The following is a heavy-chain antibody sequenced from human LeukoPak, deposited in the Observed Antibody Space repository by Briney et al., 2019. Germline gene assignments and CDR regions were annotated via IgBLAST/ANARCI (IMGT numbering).Heavy chain of an antibody. J-gene: IGHJ4*02. CDR1: GGSLTNYY. CDR3: ARLQAIIYFDY. CDR2: IYYSGTT. V-gene: IGHV4-39*01. Sequence: SETLSLTRTVSGGSLTNYYWGWIRQPPGKGPEWIGNIYYSGTTYYNPSLKSRVTISVDTSENQFSLKLSSATAADTAVYYCARLQAIIYFDYGGQGTLVTVS. D-gene: IGHD3-9*01.